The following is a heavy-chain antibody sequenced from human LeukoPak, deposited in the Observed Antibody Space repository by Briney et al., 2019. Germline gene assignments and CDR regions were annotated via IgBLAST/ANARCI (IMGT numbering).Heavy chain of an antibody. J-gene: IGHJ6*04. V-gene: IGHV1-69*13. D-gene: IGHD6-13*01. CDR1: GGTFSSYA. Sequence: GASVKVSCKASGGTFSSYAISWVRQAPGQGLEWMGGIIPILGTANYAQKFQGRVTITADESTSTAYMELSSLRSEDTAVYYCARAPFSSSSWDLYYYGMDVWGKGTTVTVSS. CDR2: IIPILGTA. CDR3: ARAPFSSSSWDLYYYGMDV.